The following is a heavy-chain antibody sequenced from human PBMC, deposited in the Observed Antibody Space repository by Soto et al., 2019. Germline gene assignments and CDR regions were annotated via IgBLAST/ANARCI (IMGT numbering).Heavy chain of an antibody. V-gene: IGHV4-34*01. Sequence: PSETLSLTCAVYGGSFSGYYWSWIRQPPGKGLEWIGEINHSGSTNYNPSLKSRVTISVDTSKNQFSLKLSSVTAADTAVYYCARGEDHEHAFDSWGQGTMVTVAS. J-gene: IGHJ3*02. CDR1: GGSFSGYY. CDR2: INHSGST. CDR3: ARGEDHEHAFDS.